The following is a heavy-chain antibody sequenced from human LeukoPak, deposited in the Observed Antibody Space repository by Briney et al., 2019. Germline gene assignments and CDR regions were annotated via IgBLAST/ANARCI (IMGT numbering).Heavy chain of an antibody. V-gene: IGHV3-30-3*01. D-gene: IGHD3-9*01. CDR3: ARDRVRYFDWFPFYGMDV. J-gene: IGHJ6*02. CDR2: ISYDGSNK. CDR1: GFTFSSYA. Sequence: GGSLRHSCAASGFTFSSYAMHWVRQAPGKGLEWVSVISYDGSNKYYADSVKGRFTISRDNSKNTLYLQMNSLRAEDTAVYYCARDRVRYFDWFPFYGMDVWGQGTTVTVSS.